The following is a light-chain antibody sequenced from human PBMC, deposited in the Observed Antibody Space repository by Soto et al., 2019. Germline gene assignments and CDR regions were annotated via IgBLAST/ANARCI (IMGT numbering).Light chain of an antibody. CDR3: QQYDKWPHT. CDR2: YAS. Sequence: EMVMTQSPATLSVSPGERATLSCRASQNLSRNLAWYQQQPGQAPRLLIFYASTRATGIPARFSGSGSGPHFTLTISSLQSDDFGVYDCQQYDKWPHTFGQGTKLEIK. J-gene: IGKJ2*01. V-gene: IGKV3-15*01. CDR1: QNLSRN.